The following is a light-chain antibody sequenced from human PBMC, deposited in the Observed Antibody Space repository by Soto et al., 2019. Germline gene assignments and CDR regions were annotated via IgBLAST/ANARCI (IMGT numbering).Light chain of an antibody. Sequence: EIVLTQSPGTPSLSPEERATLSCRASQSVSSSYLAWYQQNRGQAPRLLIYGASSRAPGIPDRFGGSGSGTDFTLTIIRLEPEDFAVYYCQQYGSSRRTFGQGTKVDIK. CDR1: QSVSSSY. V-gene: IGKV3-20*01. J-gene: IGKJ1*01. CDR3: QQYGSSRRT. CDR2: GAS.